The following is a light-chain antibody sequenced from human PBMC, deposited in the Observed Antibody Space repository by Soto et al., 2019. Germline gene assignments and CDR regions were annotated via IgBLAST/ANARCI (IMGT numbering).Light chain of an antibody. J-gene: IGLJ1*01. CDR1: SSDVGGYKY. Sequence: QSALTQPASVSGSTGQSITISCTGTSSDVGGYKYVSWYQRYPGKAPKLMFYEVSTRPSGVSNRFSGSKSGNTASLTISGLQAEDEAEYFCFSFTTTSTHVFGTGTKVTVL. CDR3: FSFTTTSTHV. V-gene: IGLV2-14*01. CDR2: EVS.